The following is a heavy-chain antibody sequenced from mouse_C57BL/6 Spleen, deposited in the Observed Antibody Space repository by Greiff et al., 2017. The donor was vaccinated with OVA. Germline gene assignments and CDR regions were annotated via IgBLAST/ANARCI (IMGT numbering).Heavy chain of an antibody. J-gene: IGHJ4*01. Sequence: VQLQQSGPVLVKPGASVKMSCKASGYTFTDYYMNWVKQSHGKSLEWIGVINPYNGGTSYNQKFKGKATLTVDKSSSTAYMELNSLTSEDSAVYYCARGGTEDAMDYWGQGTSGTVSS. CDR1: GYTFTDYY. D-gene: IGHD3-3*01. CDR2: INPYNGGT. V-gene: IGHV1-19*01. CDR3: ARGGTEDAMDY.